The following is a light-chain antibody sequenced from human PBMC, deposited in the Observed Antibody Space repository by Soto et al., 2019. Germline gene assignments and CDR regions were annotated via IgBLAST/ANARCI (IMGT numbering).Light chain of an antibody. CDR3: QQYGSSPFT. J-gene: IGKJ3*01. Sequence: EIVLTQSPGTLSLSPGERATLSCRASQSVSSSYLAWYQQKTGQAPRLLIYGASSRATGIPDRFSGSGSWTDFTITISRLEPEDFAVYYCQQYGSSPFTFGPGTKVEIK. CDR1: QSVSSSY. CDR2: GAS. V-gene: IGKV3-20*01.